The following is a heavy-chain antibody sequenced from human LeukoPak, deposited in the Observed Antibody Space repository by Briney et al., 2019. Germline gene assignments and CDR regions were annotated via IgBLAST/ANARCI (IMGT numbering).Heavy chain of an antibody. Sequence: GGSLRLSCAASGFTFSSYEMNWVRQAPGKGLEWVSYISSSGSTIYYADSVKGRFTISRDNAKKSLYLQMNSLKAEDTAVYYCARVGASYGMDVWGQGTTVTVSS. CDR2: ISSSGSTI. J-gene: IGHJ6*02. D-gene: IGHD3-10*01. CDR3: ARVGASYGMDV. CDR1: GFTFSSYE. V-gene: IGHV3-48*03.